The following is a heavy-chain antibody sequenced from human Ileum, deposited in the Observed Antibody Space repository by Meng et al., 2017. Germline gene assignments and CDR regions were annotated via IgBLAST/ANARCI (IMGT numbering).Heavy chain of an antibody. Sequence: EVQLVESGGGLGQLGGSLRLSCAVSEFTVSNNYMSWVRQAPGKGLEWVSLIYSGGNTKYADSVKGRFTISRDNSKNTLYLQMNSLRAEDTAVYYCAGHTELDCWGQGALVTVSS. CDR3: AGHTELDC. CDR2: IYSGGNT. CDR1: EFTVSNNY. J-gene: IGHJ4*02. V-gene: IGHV3-66*04.